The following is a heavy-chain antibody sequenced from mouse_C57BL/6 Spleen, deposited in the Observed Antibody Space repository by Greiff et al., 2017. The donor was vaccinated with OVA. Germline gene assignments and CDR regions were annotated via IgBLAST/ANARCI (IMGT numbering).Heavy chain of an antibody. CDR2: INPSNGGT. D-gene: IGHD1-1*01. V-gene: IGHV1-53*01. CDR3: ARERYGSSGAMDY. J-gene: IGHJ4*01. Sequence: VQLQQPGTELVKPGASVKLSCKASGYTFTSYWMHWVKQRPGPGLEWIGNINPSNGGTNYNEKFKSKATLTVDKSSSTAYMQLSSLTSEDSAVYYCARERYGSSGAMDYWGQGTSVTVSS. CDR1: GYTFTSYW.